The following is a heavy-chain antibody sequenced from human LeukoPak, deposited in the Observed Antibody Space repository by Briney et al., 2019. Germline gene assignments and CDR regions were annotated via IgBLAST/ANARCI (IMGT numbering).Heavy chain of an antibody. CDR3: ARDLYLKQRDYFDY. J-gene: IGHJ4*02. CDR2: ISYDGSNK. Sequence: GGSLRLSCAASGFTFSSYAMHWVRQAPGKGLEWVAVISYDGSNKYYADSVKGRFTISRDNSKNTLYLQMNSLRAEDTAVYYCARDLYLKQRDYFDYWGQGTLVTVSS. V-gene: IGHV3-30*04. D-gene: IGHD6-25*01. CDR1: GFTFSSYA.